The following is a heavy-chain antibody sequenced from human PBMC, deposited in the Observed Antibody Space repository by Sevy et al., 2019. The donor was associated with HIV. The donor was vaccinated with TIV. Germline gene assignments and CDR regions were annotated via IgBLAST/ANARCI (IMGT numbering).Heavy chain of an antibody. V-gene: IGHV1-8*01. CDR1: GYTFTSYD. D-gene: IGHD6-13*01. CDR2: MNPNSGNT. CDR3: ARTEPGIAAYGMDV. J-gene: IGHJ6*02. Sequence: ASVKVSCKASGYTFTSYDINWVRQATGQGLEWMGWMNPNSGNTGYGQKFQGGVTMTRNTSISTAYMELSSLRSEDTAVYYCARTEPGIAAYGMDVWGQRTTVTVSS.